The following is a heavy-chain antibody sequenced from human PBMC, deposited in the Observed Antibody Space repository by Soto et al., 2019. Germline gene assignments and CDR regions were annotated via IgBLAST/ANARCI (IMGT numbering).Heavy chain of an antibody. Sequence: SETLSLTCTVSGGSISSGGYYWSWIRQHPGKGLEWIGYIYYSGSTYYNPSLKSRVTISVDTSKNQFSLKLSSATAADTAVYYCARLESLENWFDPWGQGTLVTVSS. CDR2: IYYSGST. J-gene: IGHJ5*02. CDR3: ARLESLENWFDP. CDR1: GGSISSGGYY. V-gene: IGHV4-31*03.